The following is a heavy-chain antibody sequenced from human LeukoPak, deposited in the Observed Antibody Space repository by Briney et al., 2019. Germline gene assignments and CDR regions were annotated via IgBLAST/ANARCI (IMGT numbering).Heavy chain of an antibody. CDR2: IYYSGST. CDR1: GGSISSYY. Sequence: PSETLSLTCTVSGGSISSYYWSWIRRPPGKGLEWIGYIYYSGSTNYNPSLKSRVTISVDTSKNQFSLKLSSVTAADTAVYYCASLDTAMVTGYWGQGTLVTVSS. CDR3: ASLDTAMVTGY. J-gene: IGHJ4*02. D-gene: IGHD5-18*01. V-gene: IGHV4-59*01.